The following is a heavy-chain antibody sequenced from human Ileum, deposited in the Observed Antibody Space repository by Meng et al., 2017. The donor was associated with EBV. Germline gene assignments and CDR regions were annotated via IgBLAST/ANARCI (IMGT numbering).Heavy chain of an antibody. Sequence: QPPLEEPGPGLVKPSETLSLTCSVSGGSIKTDSYGGWIRQPPGKGLEWIGSIFHSGSAYYNPSLKSRVSISVHTSENYFSLNLRSVTAADTAVYYCARAPSTSSTRTFDYWGQGTLVTVSS. CDR1: GGSIKTDSY. CDR3: ARAPSTSSTRTFDY. D-gene: IGHD5/OR15-5a*01. V-gene: IGHV4-38-2*02. J-gene: IGHJ4*02. CDR2: IFHSGSA.